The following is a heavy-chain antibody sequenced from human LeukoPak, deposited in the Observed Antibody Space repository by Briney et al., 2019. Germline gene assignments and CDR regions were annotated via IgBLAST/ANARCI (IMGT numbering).Heavy chain of an antibody. CDR3: ARHYPYYYDSSGYAFDI. J-gene: IGHJ3*02. CDR2: LHSSGST. Sequence: SETLSLTCTVSGHSISGYCWSWIRQPAGKPLEWIGRLHSSGSTNYNPSLKSRVTMSLDTSNNQVSLTLQSVTAADTALYYCARHYPYYYDSSGYAFDIWGQGTMVTVSS. D-gene: IGHD3-22*01. V-gene: IGHV4-4*07. CDR1: GHSISGYC.